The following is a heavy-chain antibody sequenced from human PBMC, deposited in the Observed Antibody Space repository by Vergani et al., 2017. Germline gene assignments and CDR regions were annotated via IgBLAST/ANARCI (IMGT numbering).Heavy chain of an antibody. CDR3: ARQVVVAATPGDFDY. D-gene: IGHD2-15*01. Sequence: QLQLQESGPGLVKPSETLSLTCTVSGGSISSSSYYWGWIRQPPGKGLEWIGSIYYSGSTYYNPSLKSRVTISVATSKNQFSLKLSSVTAADTAVYYCARQVVVAATPGDFDYWGQGTLVTVSS. CDR2: IYYSGST. CDR1: GGSISSSSYY. J-gene: IGHJ4*02. V-gene: IGHV4-39*01.